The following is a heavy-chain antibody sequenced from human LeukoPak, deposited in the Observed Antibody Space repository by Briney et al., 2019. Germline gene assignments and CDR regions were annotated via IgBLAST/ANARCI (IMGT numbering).Heavy chain of an antibody. D-gene: IGHD2-21*01. CDR3: ARDVMRDDGFDI. V-gene: IGHV3-30*04. J-gene: IGHJ3*02. CDR2: ISYDGSTK. Sequence: QPGRSLSLSCAASGFTSSSYAMHWVRQAPGKGLAWVAVISYDGSTKNHADSVKGRFTISRDNSKNTLYLEMNSLRAEDTAVYYCARDVMRDDGFDIWGQGTMVTVSS. CDR1: GFTSSSYA.